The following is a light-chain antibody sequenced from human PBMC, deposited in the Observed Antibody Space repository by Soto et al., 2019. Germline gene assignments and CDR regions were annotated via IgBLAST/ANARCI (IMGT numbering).Light chain of an antibody. V-gene: IGKV3D-20*01. Sequence: EIVLTQSPATLFLSPGERATLSCGASQSIDKNYLGWYQQKPGLAPRLLIYDVSNRATGIPDRFSGSGSGTDFTLTITRLEPEDFAVYYCQQYAHSPLTFGGGTKVEIK. CDR3: QQYAHSPLT. CDR1: QSIDKNY. CDR2: DVS. J-gene: IGKJ4*01.